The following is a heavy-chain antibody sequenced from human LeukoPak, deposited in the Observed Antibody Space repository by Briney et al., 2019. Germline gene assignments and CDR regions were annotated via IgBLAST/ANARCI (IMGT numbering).Heavy chain of an antibody. CDR3: ARGSGYCTNGVCSLYYFDY. J-gene: IGHJ4*02. CDR1: GGSFSSYY. Sequence: SETLSLTCAAYGGSFSSYYWSWIRQPPGKGLGWIGEINHSGSTNYNPSLKSRVTISVDTSKNQFSLKLSSVTAADTAVYYCARGSGYCTNGVCSLYYFDYWGQGTLVTVSS. D-gene: IGHD2-8*01. V-gene: IGHV4-34*01. CDR2: INHSGST.